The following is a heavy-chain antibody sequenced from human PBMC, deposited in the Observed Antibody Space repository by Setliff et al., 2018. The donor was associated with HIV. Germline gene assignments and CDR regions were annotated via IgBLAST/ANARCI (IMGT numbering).Heavy chain of an antibody. J-gene: IGHJ6*02. CDR2: IYYSGST. CDR3: ARGWVRGPIISPGTYFSYGLDV. V-gene: IGHV4-39*01. D-gene: IGHD3-10*01. CDR1: GGSVSSVNYY. Sequence: SETLSLTCSVSGGSVSSVNYYWSWIRQPPGKGLEWIGSIYYSGSTYYNPSLKSRVTISVDTSKNQFSLKLTSMTAADTAVYYCARGWVRGPIISPGTYFSYGLDVWGQGTPVTVSS.